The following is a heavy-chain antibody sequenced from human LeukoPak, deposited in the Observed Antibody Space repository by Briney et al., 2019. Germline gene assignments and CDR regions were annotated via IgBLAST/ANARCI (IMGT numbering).Heavy chain of an antibody. D-gene: IGHD7-27*01. V-gene: IGHV3-74*01. CDR3: ARSWGSAGHFDS. CDR2: INSIGSNT. J-gene: IGHJ5*01. CDR1: GFTFSSYW. Sequence: GGSLRLSCAASGFTFSSYWMHWVRQAPGKGLVWVSRINSIGSNTNYADSVKGQFTISRDNAKNTLYLQMNSLRAEDTAVYFCARSWGSAGHFDSWGQGTLVTVSS.